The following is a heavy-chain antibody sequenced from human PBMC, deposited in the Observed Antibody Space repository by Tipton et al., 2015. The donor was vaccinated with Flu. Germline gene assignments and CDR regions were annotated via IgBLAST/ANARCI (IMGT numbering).Heavy chain of an antibody. CDR3: ARGDALGSAVY. CDR1: GGSISSGSYY. Sequence: TLSLTCSVSGGSISSGSYYWTWIRQPPGKGLVWIGHIYYTGSTSYSPSLKSRVAISRDKSMNQFSLRLTSVTAADTAVYFCARGDALGSAVYWGPGTRVTVSS. D-gene: IGHD3-10*01. V-gene: IGHV4-31*03. J-gene: IGHJ4*02. CDR2: IYYTGST.